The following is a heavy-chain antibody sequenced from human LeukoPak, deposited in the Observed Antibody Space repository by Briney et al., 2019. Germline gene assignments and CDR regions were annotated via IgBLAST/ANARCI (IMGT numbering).Heavy chain of an antibody. CDR3: ARDKGVSGSGSYYDYYYYYGMDV. D-gene: IGHD3-10*01. CDR2: ISAYNGNT. V-gene: IGHV1-18*01. CDR1: GYTFTRYG. Sequence: ASVKVSCKASGYTFTRYGISWVRQAPGQGLEWMGWISAYNGNTNYAQKLQGRVTMTTDTSTSTAYMELRSLRSDDTAVYYCARDKGVSGSGSYYDYYYYYGMDVWGQGTTVTVSS. J-gene: IGHJ6*02.